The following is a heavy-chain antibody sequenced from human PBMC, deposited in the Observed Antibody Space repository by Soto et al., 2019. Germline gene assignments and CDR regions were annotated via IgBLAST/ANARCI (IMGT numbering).Heavy chain of an antibody. CDR2: IYYSGST. Sequence: PSETLSLTCTVSGGSVVSGSYCFICIRQPPWKGLEWIGYIYYSGSTNYNPSLKSRVTISVDTSKNQFSLKLSSVTAADTAVYYCAREGYYDSSGYIDYWGQGTLVTVSS. CDR3: AREGYYDSSGYIDY. D-gene: IGHD3-22*01. J-gene: IGHJ4*02. CDR1: GGSVVSGSYC. V-gene: IGHV4-61*01.